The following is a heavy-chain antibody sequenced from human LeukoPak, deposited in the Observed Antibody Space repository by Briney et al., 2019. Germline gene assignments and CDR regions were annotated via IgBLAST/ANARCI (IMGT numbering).Heavy chain of an antibody. D-gene: IGHD3-16*01. Sequence: PGRSLRLSCAASGFTFSSYGMHWVRQAPGKGLEWVAVIWYDGSNKYYADSVKGRFTISRDNSKNTLYLQMNSLRAEDTAVYYCARGGFLRRLEAWFDPWGQGTLVTVSS. CDR2: IWYDGSNK. J-gene: IGHJ5*02. CDR1: GFTFSSYG. CDR3: ARGGFLRRLEAWFDP. V-gene: IGHV3-33*01.